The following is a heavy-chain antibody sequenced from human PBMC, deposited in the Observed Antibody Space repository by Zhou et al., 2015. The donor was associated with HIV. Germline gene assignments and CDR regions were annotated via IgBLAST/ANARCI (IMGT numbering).Heavy chain of an antibody. J-gene: IGHJ6*02. Sequence: HVQMMESGGGVVQPGKSLTLSCAASGFTFNTYGVHWVRQTPGKGLEWVAMIWFDGTHKFYGDFVRGRFIISRDNSKKTVYLQMDSLRVDDTAVYYCARDGQGRHGLDVWGPGTTVRVSS. CDR3: ARDGQGRHGLDV. CDR2: IWFDGTHK. V-gene: IGHV3-33*01. CDR1: GFTFNTYG.